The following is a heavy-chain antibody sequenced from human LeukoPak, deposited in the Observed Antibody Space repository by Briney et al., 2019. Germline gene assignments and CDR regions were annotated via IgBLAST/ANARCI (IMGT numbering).Heavy chain of an antibody. CDR1: GFTFNTYG. V-gene: IGHV3-30*02. CDR2: IRFDGSNK. J-gene: IGHJ4*02. D-gene: IGHD4-17*01. Sequence: PGGSLRLSCAASGFTFNTYGRHWFRQAPGKGLEWVTFIRFDGSNKDYADSVKGRFTISRDNSKNTLYLQRHSLRPEDTAMYYCAKEIGDPGATPDYWGQGTQVTVSS. CDR3: AKEIGDPGATPDY.